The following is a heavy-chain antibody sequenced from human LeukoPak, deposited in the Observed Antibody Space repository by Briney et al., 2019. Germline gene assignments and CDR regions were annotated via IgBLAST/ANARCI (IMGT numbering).Heavy chain of an antibody. Sequence: APVKVSCKASGYTFTGYYMHWVRQAPGQGLEWMGWINPNSGGTNYAQKFQGRVTMTRDTSISTAYMELSRLRSDDTAVYYCARWARFDYVWGSYRQGYFDYWGQGTLVTVSS. D-gene: IGHD3-16*02. CDR3: ARWARFDYVWGSYRQGYFDY. CDR1: GYTFTGYY. J-gene: IGHJ4*02. V-gene: IGHV1-2*02. CDR2: INPNSGGT.